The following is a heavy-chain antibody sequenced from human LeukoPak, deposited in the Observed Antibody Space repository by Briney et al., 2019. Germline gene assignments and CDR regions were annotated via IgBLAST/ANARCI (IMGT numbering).Heavy chain of an antibody. CDR3: ARGGRIVVVPAARPGVGGYYYMDV. CDR1: GGSLSGYY. V-gene: IGHV4-34*01. CDR2: INHSGST. D-gene: IGHD2-2*01. J-gene: IGHJ6*03. Sequence: SETLSLTCAVYGGSLSGYYWSWIRQPPGKGLEWIGEINHSGSTNYNPSLKSRVTISVDTSKNQFSLKLSSVTAADTAVYYCARGGRIVVVPAARPGVGGYYYMDVWGKGTTVTVSS.